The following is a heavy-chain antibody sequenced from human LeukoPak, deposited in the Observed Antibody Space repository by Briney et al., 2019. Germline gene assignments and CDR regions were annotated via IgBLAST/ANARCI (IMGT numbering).Heavy chain of an antibody. J-gene: IGHJ5*02. CDR3: ARVPGLRFDP. CDR1: GGSFSGYY. V-gene: IGHV4-34*01. Sequence: SETLSLTCAVYGGSFSGYYWSWIRQPPGKGLEWIGEINHSGSTNYSPSLKSRVTISVDTSKNQFSLKLSSVTAADTAVYYCARVPGLRFDPWGQGTLVTDSS. CDR2: INHSGST.